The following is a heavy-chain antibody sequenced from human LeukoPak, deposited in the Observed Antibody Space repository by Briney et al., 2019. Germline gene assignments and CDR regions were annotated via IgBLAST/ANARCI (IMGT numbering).Heavy chain of an antibody. J-gene: IGHJ6*02. CDR2: IYHSGST. Sequence: SETLSLTCAVSGGSISSGGYFWSWIRQPPGKGLEWIGYIYHSGSTYYNPSLKSRVTISVDRSKNQFSLKLSSVTAADTAVYYCARGHRNYYGMDVWGQGTTVTVSS. CDR3: ARGHRNYYGMDV. V-gene: IGHV4-30-2*01. D-gene: IGHD2-21*01. CDR1: GGSISSGGYF.